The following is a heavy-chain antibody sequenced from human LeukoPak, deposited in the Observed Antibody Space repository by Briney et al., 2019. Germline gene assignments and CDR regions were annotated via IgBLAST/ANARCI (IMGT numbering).Heavy chain of an antibody. V-gene: IGHV4-59*04. CDR1: GGSISSYY. D-gene: IGHD7-27*01. CDR2: MYYAGTT. Sequence: SETLSLTCTVSGGSISSYYWSWIRQPPGKGLEWIGTMYYAGTTYYNPSLKSRVTISVDTSKEQTSLNLRSVTAADTAVYYCARQLANWGPDLWGQGIHVIVSS. CDR3: ARQLANWGPDL. J-gene: IGHJ5*02.